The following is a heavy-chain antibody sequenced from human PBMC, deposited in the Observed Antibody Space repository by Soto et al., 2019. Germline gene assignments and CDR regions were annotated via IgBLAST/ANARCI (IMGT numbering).Heavy chain of an antibody. J-gene: IGHJ6*02. CDR1: GYTFTTYV. D-gene: IGHD3-3*01. CDR3: ARVGHYYYGMDV. V-gene: IGHV1-3*01. CDR2: INAGNDNT. Sequence: ASVKVSCQASGYTFTTYVMHWVRQAPGQRLEWMGWINAGNDNTKYSQKFQGRVTITRDTSASTVYMELSSLSSEDTAVYYCARVGHYYYGMDVWGQGTTVTVSS.